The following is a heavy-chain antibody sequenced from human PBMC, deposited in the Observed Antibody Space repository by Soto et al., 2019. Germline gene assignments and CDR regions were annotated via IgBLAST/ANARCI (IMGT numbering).Heavy chain of an antibody. J-gene: IGHJ4*02. Sequence: ASVKVSCKASGYTFTGYYMHWVRQAPGQGLEWMGWINPNSGGTNYAQKFQGRVTMTRNTSISTAYMELSSLRSEDTAVYYCARVYYYDSSGYYYRAHNFDEWGQGTLVTVSS. V-gene: IGHV1-2*02. CDR3: ARVYYYDSSGYYYRAHNFDE. D-gene: IGHD3-22*01. CDR1: GYTFTGYY. CDR2: INPNSGGT.